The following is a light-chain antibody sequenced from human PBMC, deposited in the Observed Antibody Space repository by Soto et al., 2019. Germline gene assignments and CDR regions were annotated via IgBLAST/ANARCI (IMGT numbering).Light chain of an antibody. CDR2: DAS. Sequence: ILFAQCPGSLSLSPGEGATLSCRASQSASSRYLAWYQQRPGQAPRLLIYDASNRHTDIPARFSGRGSGTDCTLSLSSLEPEDVEVDYCQQRSNWPLTFGQGTRLEIK. CDR1: QSASSRY. V-gene: IGKV3D-20*02. J-gene: IGKJ5*01. CDR3: QQRSNWPLT.